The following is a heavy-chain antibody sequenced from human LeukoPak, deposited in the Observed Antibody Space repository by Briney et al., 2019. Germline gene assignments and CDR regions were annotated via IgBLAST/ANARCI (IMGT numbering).Heavy chain of an antibody. J-gene: IGHJ3*02. Sequence: SETLSLTCTVSGGSISSYYWSWIRQPAGKGLEWIGRMYTSGSTNYNPSLRSRVTMPVDTSKNQFSLKLSSVTAADTAVYYCARPGRSGALDIWGQGTMVAVS. CDR3: ARPGRSGALDI. D-gene: IGHD3-10*01. CDR1: GGSISSYY. CDR2: MYTSGST. V-gene: IGHV4-4*07.